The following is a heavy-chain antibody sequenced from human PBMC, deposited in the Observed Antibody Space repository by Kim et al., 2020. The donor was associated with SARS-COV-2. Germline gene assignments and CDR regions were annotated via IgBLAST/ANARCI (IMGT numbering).Heavy chain of an antibody. Sequence: GGSLRLSCAASGFTFSSYSMNWVRQAPGKGLEWVSYISSSSSTIYYADSVKGRFTISRDNAKNSLYLQMNSLRDEDTAVYYCARDGGYCSSTSCYIGDFNYYYYGMDVWGQGTTVTVSS. D-gene: IGHD2-2*02. CDR1: GFTFSSYS. J-gene: IGHJ6*02. CDR3: ARDGGYCSSTSCYIGDFNYYYYGMDV. CDR2: ISSSSSTI. V-gene: IGHV3-48*02.